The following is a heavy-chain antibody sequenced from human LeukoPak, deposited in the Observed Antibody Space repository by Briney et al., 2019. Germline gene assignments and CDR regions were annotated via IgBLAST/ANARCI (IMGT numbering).Heavy chain of an antibody. CDR3: AKDRYGDYDSYFDY. CDR1: GFTFSSYG. V-gene: IGHV3-30*02. J-gene: IGHJ4*02. Sequence: PGGSLRLSCAASGFTFSSYGMHWVRQAPGKGLEWVAFIRYDGSNKYYADSVKGRFTISRDNSKNTLCLQMNSLRAEDTAVYYCAKDRYGDYDSYFDYWGQGTLVTVSS. CDR2: IRYDGSNK. D-gene: IGHD4-17*01.